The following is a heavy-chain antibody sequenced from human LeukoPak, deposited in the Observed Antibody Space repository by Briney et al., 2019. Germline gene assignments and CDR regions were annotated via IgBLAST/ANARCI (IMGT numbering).Heavy chain of an antibody. Sequence: AGSLRLPCAASGFTFSSNYMSWVPQAPGKGLQWVSVLYSGGSAYYADSVKGRFTISRDNSKNTVYLQMNSLRAEDTAVYCRPSEKLGHWCLNVLVRGTLVNVSP. J-gene: IGHJ2*01. V-gene: IGHV3-53*01. D-gene: IGHD6-13*01. CDR3: PSEKLGHWCLNV. CDR1: GFTFSSNY. CDR2: LYSGGSA.